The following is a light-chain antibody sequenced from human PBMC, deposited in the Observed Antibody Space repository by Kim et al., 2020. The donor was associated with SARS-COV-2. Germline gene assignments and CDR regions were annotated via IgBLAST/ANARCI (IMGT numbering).Light chain of an antibody. CDR2: DVS. J-gene: IGLJ3*02. V-gene: IGLV2-14*03. CDR1: SSDVGGYNY. Sequence: GLSITISCTGTSSDVGGYNYVSWYQQHPGKAPNLMIYDVSNRPSGVSNRFSGSKSGNTASLTISGLQAEDEADYYCSSYTSSSTRVFGGGTQLTVL. CDR3: SSYTSSSTRV.